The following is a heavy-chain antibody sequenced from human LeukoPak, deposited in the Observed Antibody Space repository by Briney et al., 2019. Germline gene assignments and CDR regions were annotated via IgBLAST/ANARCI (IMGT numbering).Heavy chain of an antibody. D-gene: IGHD3-3*01. CDR1: GFTVSSNY. V-gene: IGHV3-11*01. CDR3: AAWDFWRGSGIDY. Sequence: GGSLRLSCAASGFTVSSNYMSWVRQAPGKGLEWISYISNSGTTVYYSDSVTGRFTISRDNAKNSLYLQMNSLRAEDTAVYYCAAWDFWRGSGIDYWGQGTLVTVSS. J-gene: IGHJ4*02. CDR2: ISNSGTTV.